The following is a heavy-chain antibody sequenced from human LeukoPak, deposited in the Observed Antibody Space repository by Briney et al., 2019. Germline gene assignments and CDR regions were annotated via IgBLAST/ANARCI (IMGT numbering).Heavy chain of an antibody. V-gene: IGHV3-66*01. J-gene: IGHJ4*02. CDR2: IYSCGST. Sequence: PGGSLRLSCAASGFTVSSNYMSWVRQAPGKGLEWVSVIYSCGSTYYADSVKGRFTISRDNSKNTLYLQMNSLRAEDTAVYYCARDRLRGGYSYGLDYWGQGTLVTVSS. CDR1: GFTVSSNY. D-gene: IGHD5-18*01. CDR3: ARDRLRGGYSYGLDY.